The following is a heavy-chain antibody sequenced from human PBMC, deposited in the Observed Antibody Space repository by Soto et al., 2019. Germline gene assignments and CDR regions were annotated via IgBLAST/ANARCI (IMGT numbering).Heavy chain of an antibody. D-gene: IGHD3-3*01. J-gene: IGHJ6*02. V-gene: IGHV3-30*18. CDR2: ISSDGSNK. CDR3: AKDLLHDDFWSGYYYYGMDV. CDR1: GFTFSSYG. Sequence: QVQLVESGGGVVQPGRSLRLSCAASGFTFSSYGMHWVRQAPGKGLEWVAVISSDGSNKYYADSVKGRFTISRDKSKNTLSVHMNSLRAEDTAVYYCAKDLLHDDFWSGYYYYGMDVWGQGTTVTVSS.